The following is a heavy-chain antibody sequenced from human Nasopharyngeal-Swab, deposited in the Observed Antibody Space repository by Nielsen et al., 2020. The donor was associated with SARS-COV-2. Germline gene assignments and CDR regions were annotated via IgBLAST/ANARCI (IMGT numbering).Heavy chain of an antibody. CDR2: ISSSGSTI. CDR3: ARVGLHYYDSSGPFDY. CDR1: GFTFSSYE. Sequence: GGSLRLSCVASGFTFSSYEMNWVRQAPGKGLEWVSYISSSGSTIYYADSVKGRFTISRDNAKNSLYLQMNSLRAEDTAVYYCARVGLHYYDSSGPFDYWGQGTLVTVSS. V-gene: IGHV3-48*03. D-gene: IGHD3-22*01. J-gene: IGHJ4*02.